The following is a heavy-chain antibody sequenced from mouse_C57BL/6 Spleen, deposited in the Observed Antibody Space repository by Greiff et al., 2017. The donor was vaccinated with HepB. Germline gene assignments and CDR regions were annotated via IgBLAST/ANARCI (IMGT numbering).Heavy chain of an antibody. CDR3: ARNPRYFDV. J-gene: IGHJ1*03. Sequence: EVKLVESGPELVKPGASVKIPCKASGYTFTDYNMDWVKQSHGKSLEWIGDINPNNGGTIYNQKFKGKATLTVDKSSSTAYMELRSLTSEDTAVYYCARNPRYFDVWGTGTTVTVSS. CDR1: GYTFTDYN. V-gene: IGHV1-18*01. CDR2: INPNNGGT.